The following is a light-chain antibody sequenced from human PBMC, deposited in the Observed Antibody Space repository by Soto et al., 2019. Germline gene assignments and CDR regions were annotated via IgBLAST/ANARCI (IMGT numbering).Light chain of an antibody. J-gene: IGLJ1*01. V-gene: IGLV2-8*01. CDR1: SSDVGGYNY. CDR2: EVS. Sequence: QSALTQPPSASGSPGQSVTISCTGTSSDVGGYNYVSWYQQHPGKAPKLMIYEVSKRPSGVPERFSGSKSGNTASLTVSGLQAEDEADYYCSSYADNNNYVFGTGTKVTVL. CDR3: SSYADNNNYV.